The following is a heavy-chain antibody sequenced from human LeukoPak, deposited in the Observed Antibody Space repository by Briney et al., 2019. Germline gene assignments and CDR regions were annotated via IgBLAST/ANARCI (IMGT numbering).Heavy chain of an antibody. CDR3: AKDSGGKLLWFGELYAFDI. Sequence: PGGSLRLSCTASGFTFSDYSMNWVRQAPGKGLEWISYISKNGRIIYYADSVKGRFTISRDNAKNSLYLQMNSLRAEDTALYYCAKDSGGKLLWFGELYAFDIWGQGTMVTVSS. V-gene: IGHV3-48*04. CDR2: ISKNGRII. D-gene: IGHD3-10*01. J-gene: IGHJ3*02. CDR1: GFTFSDYS.